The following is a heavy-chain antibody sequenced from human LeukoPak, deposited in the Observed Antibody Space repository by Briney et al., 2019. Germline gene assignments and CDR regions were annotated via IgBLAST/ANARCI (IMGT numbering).Heavy chain of an antibody. CDR3: ARHTPLYSGSYFYY. CDR2: IYTSGST. CDR1: GGSISSYY. D-gene: IGHD1-26*01. Sequence: SETLSLTCTVSGGSISSYYWSWIRQPPGKGLEWIGYIYTSGSTNYNPSLKSRVTISVDTSKNQFSLRLSSVTAADTAVYYCARHTPLYSGSYFYYWGQGTLVTVSS. V-gene: IGHV4-4*09. J-gene: IGHJ4*02.